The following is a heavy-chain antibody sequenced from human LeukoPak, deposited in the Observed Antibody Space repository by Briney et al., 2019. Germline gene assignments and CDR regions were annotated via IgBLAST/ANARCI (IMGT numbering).Heavy chain of an antibody. V-gene: IGHV3-21*01. D-gene: IGHD6-19*01. CDR2: ISSSSSYI. J-gene: IGHJ6*02. CDR3: ARDNDGRIAVAGPGGMDV. Sequence: PGGSLRLSCAASGFTFSSYSMNWVRQAPGKGLEWVSSISSSSSYIYYADSVKGRFTISRDNAKNSLYLQMNSLRAEDTAVYYCARDNDGRIAVAGPGGMDVWGQGTTVTVSS. CDR1: GFTFSSYS.